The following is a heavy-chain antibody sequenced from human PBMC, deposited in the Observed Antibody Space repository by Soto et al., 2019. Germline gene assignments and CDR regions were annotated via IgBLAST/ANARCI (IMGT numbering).Heavy chain of an antibody. CDR2: IYWDDGK. J-gene: IGHJ4*02. CDR3: XHRPAYDISTGYYPFDY. D-gene: IGHD3-9*01. Sequence: SGPTLVKPTQTLTLTCTFSGFSLSTSGVGVAWSRQPPGKALEWLALIYWDDGKRYSPSLKTRLNITKDTSKNQVVFTLTNVDPVDTATYYCXHRPAYDISTGYYPFDYWGQGSLVTVSS. CDR1: GFSLSTSGVG. V-gene: IGHV2-5*02.